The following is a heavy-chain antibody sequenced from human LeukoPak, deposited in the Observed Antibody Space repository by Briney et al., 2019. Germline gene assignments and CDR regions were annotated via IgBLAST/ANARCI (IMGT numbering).Heavy chain of an antibody. V-gene: IGHV4-39*01. CDR3: ARHSSPDVVPAAIRSGIDP. CDR2: IYYSGST. D-gene: IGHD2-2*01. CDR1: GGSISSSSYY. J-gene: IGHJ5*02. Sequence: PSETLSLTCTVSGGSISSSSYYWGWIRQPPGKGLEWIGSIYYSGSTYYNPSLKSRVTISVDTSKNQLSLKLSSVTAADTAVYYCARHSSPDVVPAAIRSGIDPWGQGTLVTVSS.